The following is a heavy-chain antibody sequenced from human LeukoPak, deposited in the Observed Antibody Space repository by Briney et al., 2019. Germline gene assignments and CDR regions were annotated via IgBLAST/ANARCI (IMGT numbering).Heavy chain of an antibody. J-gene: IGHJ5*02. CDR2: ISGSGGST. V-gene: IGHV3-23*01. D-gene: IGHD6-19*01. CDR3: AKDRAPDSSGWYDWFDP. CDR1: GFTFSSYA. Sequence: GGSLRLSYAASGFTFSSYAMSWVRQAPGKGLEWVSAISGSGGSTYYADSVKGRFTISRDNSKNTLYLQMNSLRAEDTAVYYCAKDRAPDSSGWYDWFDPWGQGTLVTVSS.